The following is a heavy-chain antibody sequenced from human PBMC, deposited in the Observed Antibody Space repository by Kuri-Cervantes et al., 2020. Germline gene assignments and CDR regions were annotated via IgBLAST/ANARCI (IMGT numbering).Heavy chain of an antibody. CDR3: ARGVTDFWSGYYRGGFDY. CDR1: GGSVSSGSYY. D-gene: IGHD3-3*01. Sequence: GSLRLSCTVSGGSVSSGSYYWSWIRQPPGKGLEWIGYIYYSGSTNYNPSLKSRVTISVDRSKNQFSLKLSSVTAADTAVYYCARGVTDFWSGYYRGGFDYWGQGTLVTVSS. J-gene: IGHJ4*02. V-gene: IGHV4-61*01. CDR2: IYYSGST.